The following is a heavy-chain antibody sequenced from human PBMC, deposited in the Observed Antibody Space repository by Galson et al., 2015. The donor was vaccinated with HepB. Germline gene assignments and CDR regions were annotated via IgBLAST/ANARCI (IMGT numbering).Heavy chain of an antibody. D-gene: IGHD4-17*01. V-gene: IGHV3-9*01. CDR3: AKAAVTTGYYYYGMDV. J-gene: IGHJ6*02. CDR1: GFTFDDYA. Sequence: SLRLSCAASGFTFDDYAMHWVRQAPGKGLEWVSGISWNSGSIGYADSVKGRFTISRDNAKNSLYLQMNSLRAEDTALYYCAKAAVTTGYYYYGMDVWAKGPRSPSP. CDR2: ISWNSGSI.